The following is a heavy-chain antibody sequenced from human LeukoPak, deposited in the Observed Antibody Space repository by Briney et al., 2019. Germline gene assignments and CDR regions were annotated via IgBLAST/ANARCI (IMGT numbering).Heavy chain of an antibody. CDR2: ISAYNGNT. CDR1: GYTFTSYG. J-gene: IGHJ6*02. Sequence: ASVKVSCKASGYTFTSYGISWVRQAPGQGLEWVGWISAYNGNTNYAQKLQGRVTMTTDTSTSTAYMELRSLRSDDTAAYYCARASVSLYYYYGMDVWGQGTTVTVSS. V-gene: IGHV1-18*01. CDR3: ARASVSLYYYYGMDV. D-gene: IGHD1-14*01.